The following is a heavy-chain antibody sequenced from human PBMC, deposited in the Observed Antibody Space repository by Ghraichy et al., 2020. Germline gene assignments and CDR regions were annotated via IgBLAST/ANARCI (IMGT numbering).Heavy chain of an antibody. CDR3: ARPLRVRDYYYGMDV. V-gene: IGHV1-3*01. D-gene: IGHD4-23*01. CDR2: INAGNGNT. J-gene: IGHJ6*02. Sequence: ASVKVSCKASGYTFTSYAMHWVRQAPGQRLEWMGWINAGNGNTKYSQKFQGRVTITRDTSASTAYMELSSLRSEDTAVYYCARPLRVRDYYYGMDVWGQGTTVTVSS. CDR1: GYTFTSYA.